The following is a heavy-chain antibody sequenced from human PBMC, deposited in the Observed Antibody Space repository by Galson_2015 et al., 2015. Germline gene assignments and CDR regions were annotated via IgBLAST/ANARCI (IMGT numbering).Heavy chain of an antibody. V-gene: IGHV3-30*01. Sequence: SLRLSCAASGFTFSSYAMHWVRQAPGKGLEWVAIISYDGSNKYYADSVKGRFTISRDNSKNTLYLQMNSLRAEDTAVYYCARELTALEDCSSTSCYASDYWGQGTLVTVSS. J-gene: IGHJ4*02. D-gene: IGHD2-2*01. CDR3: ARELTALEDCSSTSCYASDY. CDR1: GFTFSSYA. CDR2: ISYDGSNK.